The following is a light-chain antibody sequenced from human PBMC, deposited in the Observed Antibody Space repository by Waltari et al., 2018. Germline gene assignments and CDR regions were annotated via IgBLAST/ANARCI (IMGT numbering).Light chain of an antibody. CDR1: QGISSY. CDR2: AAS. Sequence: DIQLTQSPSFLSASVGDRVTITCRASQGISSYLAWYQERPGKAPKLLIFAASTSQSGVPSRFSGGGSGTEFTLTISSLQPEDFATYYCQQLDSFPITFGQGTRLEIK. V-gene: IGKV1-9*01. J-gene: IGKJ5*01. CDR3: QQLDSFPIT.